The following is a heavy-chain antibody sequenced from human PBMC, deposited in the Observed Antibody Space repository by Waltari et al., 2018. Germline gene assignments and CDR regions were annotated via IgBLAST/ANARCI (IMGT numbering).Heavy chain of an antibody. CDR2: IYYNGNT. CDR3: ARRVGARPPDY. CDR1: GNSISSSSFH. Sequence: QLQLQESGPGLLKPSETLSLTCTVFGNSISSSSFHWGWVRQPPGQGLEWIATIYYNGNTDYNPSLKRRVTISADTSKNQFSLKLTSVTAADTAIYYCARRVGARPPDYWGQGTLVTVSS. J-gene: IGHJ4*02. D-gene: IGHD1-26*01. V-gene: IGHV4-39*01.